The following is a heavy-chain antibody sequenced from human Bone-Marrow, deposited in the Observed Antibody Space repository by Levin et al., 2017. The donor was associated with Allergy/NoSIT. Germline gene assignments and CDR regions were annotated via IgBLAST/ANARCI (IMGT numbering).Heavy chain of an antibody. D-gene: IGHD1-26*01. CDR1: GFTFNIRA. CDR3: TSRGSYTSSGDFDF. Sequence: LSLTCAASGFTFNIRAMTWVRQAPGKGLEWVSAINANGGSEYYADSVRGRFTISRDNSKDTLFLQMSALRPEDTAIYYCTSRGSYTSSGDFDFWGQGTLVTVSS. CDR2: INANGGSE. V-gene: IGHV3-23*01. J-gene: IGHJ4*02.